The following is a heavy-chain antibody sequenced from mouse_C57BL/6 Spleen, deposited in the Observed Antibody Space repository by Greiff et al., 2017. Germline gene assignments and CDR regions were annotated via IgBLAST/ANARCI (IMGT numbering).Heavy chain of an antibody. V-gene: IGHV1-15*01. J-gene: IGHJ2*02. D-gene: IGHD4-1*01. CDR2: IDPETGGT. CDR3: TRGTGTQDY. Sequence: QVQLQQSGAELVRPGASVTLSCKASGYTFTDYEMHWVKQTPVHGLEWIGAIDPETGGTAYHQKFKGKAILTADKSSSTAYMELRSLTSEDSAVYYCTRGTGTQDYWGQGTSLTVSS. CDR1: GYTFTDYE.